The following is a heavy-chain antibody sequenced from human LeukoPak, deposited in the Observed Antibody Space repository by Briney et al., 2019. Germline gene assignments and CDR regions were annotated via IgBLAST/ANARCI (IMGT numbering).Heavy chain of an antibody. CDR1: GGSITSYY. V-gene: IGHV4-59*01. D-gene: IGHD2-15*01. CDR3: ARASPGFSRIPYYYYYYYMDV. Sequence: SETLSLTPTVSGGSITSYYWSCIPQPPGKGLERIGYIYYSGSTNYNLSLKSRVNISVDTSKNQFSLKLSSVTAADTAVYYCARASPGFSRIPYYYYYYYMDVWGKGTTVTVSS. J-gene: IGHJ6*03. CDR2: IYYSGST.